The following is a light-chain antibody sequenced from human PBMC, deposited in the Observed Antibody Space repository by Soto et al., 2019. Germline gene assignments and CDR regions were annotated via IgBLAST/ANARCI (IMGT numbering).Light chain of an antibody. CDR3: QQYNNWPLT. Sequence: EIVMTQSPATLSLSPGERATLSCRASQSVSSNLAWYQHQPGQAPRVLIYGASTRATGFPARFSGSGSETEFTLTISSLQSEDFAVYYCQQYNNWPLTFGGGTKVDIK. V-gene: IGKV3-15*01. J-gene: IGKJ4*01. CDR2: GAS. CDR1: QSVSSN.